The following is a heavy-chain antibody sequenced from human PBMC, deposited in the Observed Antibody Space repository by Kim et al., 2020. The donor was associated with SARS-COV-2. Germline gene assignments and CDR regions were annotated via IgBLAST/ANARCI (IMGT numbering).Heavy chain of an antibody. Sequence: GGSLRLSCAASGFTFSTYAMNWVRQAPGKGLEWVSTVSGSGGSTYYADSVKGRFTISRDNSKNTLYLQMNSLRAEDAAVYYCAKLKGTPTSAVDIWGQGTMVSVSS. V-gene: IGHV3-23*01. CDR3: AKLKGTPTSAVDI. D-gene: IGHD3-10*01. CDR2: VSGSGGST. J-gene: IGHJ3*02. CDR1: GFTFSTYA.